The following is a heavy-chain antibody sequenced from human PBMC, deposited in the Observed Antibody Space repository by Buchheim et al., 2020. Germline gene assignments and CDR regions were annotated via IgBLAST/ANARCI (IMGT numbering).Heavy chain of an antibody. CDR2: INHSGST. V-gene: IGHV4-34*01. D-gene: IGHD3-9*01. CDR1: GGSFSGYY. J-gene: IGHJ4*02. Sequence: QVQLQQWGAGLLKPSETLSLTCAVYGGSFSGYYWSWIRQPPGKGLEWIGEINHSGSTNYNPSLKSRVTISVDTSKNQLSLKLSSVTAADTAVYYCARAGDILTGSGQTPSDYWGQGTL. CDR3: ARAGDILTGSGQTPSDY.